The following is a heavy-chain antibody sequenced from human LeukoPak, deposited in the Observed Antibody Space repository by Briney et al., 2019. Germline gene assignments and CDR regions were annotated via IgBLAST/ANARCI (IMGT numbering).Heavy chain of an antibody. CDR2: FYHGGST. CDR3: ARDLSSWRSPFDY. Sequence: SETLSLTCTVSGYSISTGYYWDWIRQPPGKGLEWIGTFYHGGSTYYNPSLKSRVTISVDTSKNQFSLNLTSVTAADTAVYYCARDLSSWRSPFDYWGQGTLVTVSS. D-gene: IGHD6-13*01. J-gene: IGHJ4*02. V-gene: IGHV4-38-2*02. CDR1: GYSISTGYY.